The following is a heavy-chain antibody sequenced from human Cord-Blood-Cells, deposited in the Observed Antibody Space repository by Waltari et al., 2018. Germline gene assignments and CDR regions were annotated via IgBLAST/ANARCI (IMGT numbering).Heavy chain of an antibody. J-gene: IGHJ2*01. CDR1: SSSSYY. Sequence: SSSSYYWGWIRQPPGKGLEWIGSIYYSGSTYYNPPLKSRVTISVDTSKNQFSLKLSSVTAADTAVYYCATQANSYWYFDLWGRGTLVTVSS. CDR2: IYYSGST. CDR3: ATQANSYWYFDL. V-gene: IGHV4-39*01. D-gene: IGHD7-27*01.